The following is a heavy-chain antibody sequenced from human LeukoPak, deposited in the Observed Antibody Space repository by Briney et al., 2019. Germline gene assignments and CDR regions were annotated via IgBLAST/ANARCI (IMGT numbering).Heavy chain of an antibody. D-gene: IGHD6-19*01. CDR3: AKTLPYSGGWRATFDF. CDR2: IHYIGST. Sequence: PSDTLSLTCTVSGDSISSHSYFWGWIRQPPGKGLEWIGNIHYIGSTYYNPSLKSRVTISVDTSTNQFFLKLSSVTAADTAVYYCAKTLPYSGGWRATFDFWGQGTLVTVSS. J-gene: IGHJ4*02. CDR1: GDSISSHSYF. V-gene: IGHV4-39*01.